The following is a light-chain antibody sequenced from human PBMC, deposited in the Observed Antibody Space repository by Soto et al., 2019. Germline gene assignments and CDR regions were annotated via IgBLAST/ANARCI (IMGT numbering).Light chain of an antibody. CDR2: DVS. CDR3: QQRSNWPWT. Sequence: EILLPQSPDTLSSSPGERATLSCRASQSVTTYLAWYQQKPGQAPRLLIYDVSNRATGIPARFSGSGSGTDFTLTISSLEPEDVAIYYCQQRSNWPWTFGQGTKVEIK. J-gene: IGKJ1*01. V-gene: IGKV3-11*01. CDR1: QSVTTY.